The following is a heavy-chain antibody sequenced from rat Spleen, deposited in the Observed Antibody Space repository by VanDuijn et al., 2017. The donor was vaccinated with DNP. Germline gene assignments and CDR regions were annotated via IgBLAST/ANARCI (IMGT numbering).Heavy chain of an antibody. CDR1: GFSLTSYG. D-gene: IGHD1-12*02. CDR3: ARWDYDGWFAY. CDR2: IQSGGST. V-gene: IGHV2-1*01. J-gene: IGHJ3*01. Sequence: QVQLKELGPGLVQPSRTLSLTCTVSGFSLTSYGVSWVRQPPGKGLEWMGRIQSGGSTDYNSALKSRLSISRDTSKSQVFLKMNSVQTEDTAMYFCARWDYDGWFAYWGQGTLVTVSS.